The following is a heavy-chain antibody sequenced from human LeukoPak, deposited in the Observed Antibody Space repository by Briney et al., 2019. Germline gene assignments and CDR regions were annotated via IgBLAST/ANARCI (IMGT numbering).Heavy chain of an antibody. V-gene: IGHV3-30*02. CDR3: AKAGTYYFDRTEDY. J-gene: IGHJ4*02. CDR2: IRHDGSNK. CDR1: GFTFSSYG. D-gene: IGHD3-22*01. Sequence: AGSLRLSCAASGFTFSSYGMHWVRQAPGKGLEWVASIRHDGSNKYYADSVKGRTTISRDNSKNTLYLQMNSLRAEDTAVYYCAKAGTYYFDRTEDYWGQGTLVTVSS.